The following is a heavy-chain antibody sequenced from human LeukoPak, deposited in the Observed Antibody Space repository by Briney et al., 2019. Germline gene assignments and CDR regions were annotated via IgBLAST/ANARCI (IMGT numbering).Heavy chain of an antibody. CDR3: AKDLDDRN. CDR1: GFTFSNFW. D-gene: IGHD3-16*01. J-gene: IGHJ4*02. Sequence: GGSLRLSCAASGFTFSNFWMHWVRQTPGKGPGKGLLWVSRIDNDGDSTNYADSVKGRFTISRDNSKNTLYLQMNSLRAEDTAVYYCAKDLDDRNWGQGTLVTVSS. CDR2: IDNDGDST. V-gene: IGHV3-74*01.